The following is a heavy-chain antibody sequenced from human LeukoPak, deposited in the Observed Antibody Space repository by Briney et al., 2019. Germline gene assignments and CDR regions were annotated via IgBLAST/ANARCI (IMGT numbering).Heavy chain of an antibody. CDR2: TSDRGDYT. CDR3: ARDGDAYNFDF. J-gene: IGHJ4*02. Sequence: PGGSLRLSCAASGFTFTSYSMSWVRQAPGKGLEWVSGTSDRGDYTYYADSVKGRFTISRDNSKNTLYLQMNSLRADDTAVYYCARDGDAYNFDFWGQGALVTVSS. CDR1: GFTFTSYS. D-gene: IGHD5-24*01. V-gene: IGHV3-23*01.